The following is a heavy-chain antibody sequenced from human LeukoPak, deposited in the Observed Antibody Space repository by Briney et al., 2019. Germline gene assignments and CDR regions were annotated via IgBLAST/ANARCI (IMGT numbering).Heavy chain of an antibody. CDR3: ARVGPADYFDY. CDR2: INAGDNT. J-gene: IGHJ4*02. CDR1: GYTFTSYA. V-gene: IGHV1-3*01. Sequence: GASVKVSCKASGYTFTSYAMHWVRQAAGQRLEWMGWINAGDNTKYSQKFQGRVTITRDTSANTAYMELSSLRSEDTAVYYCARVGPADYFDYWGQGTLVAVSS.